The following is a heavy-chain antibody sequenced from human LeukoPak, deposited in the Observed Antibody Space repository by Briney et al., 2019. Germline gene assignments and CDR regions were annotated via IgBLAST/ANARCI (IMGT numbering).Heavy chain of an antibody. D-gene: IGHD3-3*01. J-gene: IGHJ4*02. CDR1: GGSFSGYY. CDR3: ARGWAGYDFWDYFDY. Sequence: SETLSLTCAVYGGSFSGYYWSWIRQPPGKGLEWIGEINHSGSTNYNPSLKSRVTISVNTSKNQFSLKLSAVTAADTAGYYCARGWAGYDFWDYFDYWGQGTLVTVSS. CDR2: INHSGST. V-gene: IGHV4-34*01.